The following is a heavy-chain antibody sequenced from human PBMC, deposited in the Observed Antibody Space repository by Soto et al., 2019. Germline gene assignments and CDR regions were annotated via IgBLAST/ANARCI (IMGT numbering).Heavy chain of an antibody. Sequence: PSETLSLTCTVSNGSISSYYWSWIRQPPGKGLEWIGSIYYSGSTNYSPSLERRVTLSVYTSMNQFSLRLTSVTAADTAVYYWARVHEYISDILMWRDGFDIWGQGTMVTVSS. D-gene: IGHD3-9*01. J-gene: IGHJ3*02. CDR2: IYYSGST. CDR3: ARVHEYISDILMWRDGFDI. V-gene: IGHV4-59*01. CDR1: NGSISSYY.